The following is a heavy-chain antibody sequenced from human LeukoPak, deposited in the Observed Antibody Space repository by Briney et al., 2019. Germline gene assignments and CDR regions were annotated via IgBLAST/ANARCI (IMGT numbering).Heavy chain of an antibody. CDR1: GGSISSYY. Sequence: KASETPSLTCTVSGGSISSYYWSWIRQPPGKGLEWIGYIYYSGSTNYNPSLKSRVTISVDTSQNQFSLKLSSVNAADTAVYYCARLEQYYYDSSGYYVFDYWGQGTLVTVSS. J-gene: IGHJ4*02. CDR3: ARLEQYYYDSSGYYVFDY. CDR2: IYYSGST. D-gene: IGHD3-22*01. V-gene: IGHV4-59*08.